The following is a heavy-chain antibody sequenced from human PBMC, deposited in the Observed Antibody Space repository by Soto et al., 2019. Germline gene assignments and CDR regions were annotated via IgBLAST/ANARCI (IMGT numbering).Heavy chain of an antibody. V-gene: IGHV5-51*01. Sequence: GESLKISCKASGYYFPTHWIAWVRQMPGKGLEWMGIIYPGDSDTRYSPSFQGQVTISADKSISTAYLQWSSLKASDTAMYYCARVRTYYYDSSGYYLNYWGQGTLVTVSS. CDR2: IYPGDSDT. J-gene: IGHJ4*02. CDR1: GYYFPTHW. CDR3: ARVRTYYYDSSGYYLNY. D-gene: IGHD3-22*01.